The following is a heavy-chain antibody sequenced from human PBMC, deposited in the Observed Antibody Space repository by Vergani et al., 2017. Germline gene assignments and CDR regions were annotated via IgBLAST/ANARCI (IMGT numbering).Heavy chain of an antibody. D-gene: IGHD3-16*01. J-gene: IGHJ3*02. CDR1: GGSFNSGSYY. CDR2: IHTNGVI. CDR3: ARGNPYVDFDI. Sequence: QVQLQESGPGLVKPSQTLSLTCTVPGGSFNSGSYYWSWPRKPAGKRLEWIGRIHTNGVIHYNPSLNSRATISVDTSRNQISLKLTSVTATDTAINFCARGNPYVDFDIWGQGTMITVSS. V-gene: IGHV4-61*02.